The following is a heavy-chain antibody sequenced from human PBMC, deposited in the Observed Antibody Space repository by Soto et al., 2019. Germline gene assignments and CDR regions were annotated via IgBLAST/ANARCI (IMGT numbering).Heavy chain of an antibody. CDR2: FYHSGST. J-gene: IGHJ4*02. CDR3: ARIYWLRDSSGYHHPFDY. V-gene: IGHV4-30-4*01. CDR1: NGSMESRGHY. D-gene: IGHD3-22*01. Sequence: KTSETLSLTCTVSNGSMESRGHYWSWIRHSPERGLEWIGHFYHSGSTYYNPSLRSRASISNDLSKNQFFLELSSVTGADTAVYFCARIYWLRDSSGYHHPFDYWGLGTLVTVSS.